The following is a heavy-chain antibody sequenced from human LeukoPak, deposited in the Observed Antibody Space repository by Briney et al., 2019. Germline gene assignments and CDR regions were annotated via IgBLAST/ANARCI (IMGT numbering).Heavy chain of an antibody. J-gene: IGHJ4*02. D-gene: IGHD5-12*01. CDR1: GFTFDDYA. CDR3: ASGCLRPDFDY. Sequence: PGGSLRLSCAASGFTFDDYAMHWVRQAPGKGLEWVSGISWNSGNIDYVDSVKGRFTISRDNAKNSLYLQMNSLRAEDTAVYYCASGCLRPDFDYWGQGTLVTVSS. CDR2: ISWNSGNI. V-gene: IGHV3-9*01.